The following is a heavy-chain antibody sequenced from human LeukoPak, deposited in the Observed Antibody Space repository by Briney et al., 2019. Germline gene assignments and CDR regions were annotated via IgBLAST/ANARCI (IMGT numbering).Heavy chain of an antibody. Sequence: PSETLSLTCAVYGGSFSGYYWSWIRQPPGKGLEWSGEINHSGSTNYNPSLKSRVTISVDTSKNQFSLKLSSVTAADTAVYYCARGRPLRAFDIWGQGTMVTVSS. J-gene: IGHJ3*02. CDR2: INHSGST. CDR1: GGSFSGYY. V-gene: IGHV4-34*01. CDR3: ARGRPLRAFDI.